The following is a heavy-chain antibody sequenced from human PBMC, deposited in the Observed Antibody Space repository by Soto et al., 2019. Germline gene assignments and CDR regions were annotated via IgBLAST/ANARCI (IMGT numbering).Heavy chain of an antibody. D-gene: IGHD3-16*01. Sequence: QVQLVESGGGVVQPGRSLRLSCAASGFTFSSYGMHWVRQAPGKGLEWVAVISYDGSNTYYADSVKGRFTISRDNSKNALYLQMNSLRAEDTAVYYCAREQDYDDYWGQGSLVTVSS. CDR1: GFTFSSYG. CDR2: ISYDGSNT. V-gene: IGHV3-30*03. J-gene: IGHJ4*02. CDR3: AREQDYDDY.